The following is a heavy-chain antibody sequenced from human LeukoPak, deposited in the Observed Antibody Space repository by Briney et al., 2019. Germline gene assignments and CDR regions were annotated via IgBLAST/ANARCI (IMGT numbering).Heavy chain of an antibody. CDR3: TTEYYYDSSGYLC. CDR2: IKRKTDDETT. D-gene: IGHD3-22*01. J-gene: IGHJ4*02. CDR1: GFTLSNAG. V-gene: IGHV3-15*01. Sequence: GGSLRLSCAASGFTLSNAGMSWVRQATGEGLEWVVRIKRKTDDETTDYAGRVKGRFNISRDDSTNTLYLQMNSLKTEYTAVYYCTTEYYYDSSGYLCWGQGTLVTVSS.